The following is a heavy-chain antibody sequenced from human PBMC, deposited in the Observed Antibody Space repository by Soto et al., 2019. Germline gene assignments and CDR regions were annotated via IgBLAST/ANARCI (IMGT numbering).Heavy chain of an antibody. J-gene: IGHJ4*02. CDR3: AKVVGYGSGWFDY. CDR1: GFTFSSYA. Sequence: EVQLLESGGGLVQPGGSLRLSCAASGFTFSSYAMSWVRQAPGKGLEWVSAISGSGGSTYYADSVKGRFTISRDNSKNTLYLQMNSRRAEDTAVYYCAKVVGYGSGWFDYWGQGTLVTVSS. V-gene: IGHV3-23*01. D-gene: IGHD3-10*01. CDR2: ISGSGGST.